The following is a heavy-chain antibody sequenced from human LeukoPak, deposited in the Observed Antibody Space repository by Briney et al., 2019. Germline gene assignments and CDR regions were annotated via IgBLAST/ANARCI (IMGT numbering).Heavy chain of an antibody. J-gene: IGHJ4*02. CDR2: IYNSGST. Sequence: SETLSLTCIVSGGSISRGSYYWSWIRQPAGKGLEWMGRIYNSGSTNYNPSLKSRVTISTDMSKNQITLKLSSVTAADTAVYYCARQTFGVLYFDSWGQGTLVAVSS. V-gene: IGHV4-61*02. CDR1: GGSISRGSYY. D-gene: IGHD3-10*01. CDR3: ARQTFGVLYFDS.